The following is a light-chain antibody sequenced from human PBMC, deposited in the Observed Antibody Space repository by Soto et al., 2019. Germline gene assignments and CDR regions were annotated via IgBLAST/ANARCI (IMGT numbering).Light chain of an antibody. J-gene: IGKJ2*01. CDR1: QSVSSSY. CDR3: QQYGRSPYT. Sequence: EIVLTQSPGTLSLSPGERATLSFRASQSVSSSYLAWYLQKPGQAPRLLTYGASTRATGTPDRFSGSGSGTDFTLTISRLEPEDCAVYYCQQYGRSPYTFGQGTKLEIK. CDR2: GAS. V-gene: IGKV3-20*01.